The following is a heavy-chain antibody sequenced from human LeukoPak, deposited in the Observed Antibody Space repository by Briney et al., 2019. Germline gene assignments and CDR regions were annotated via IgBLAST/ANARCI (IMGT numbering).Heavy chain of an antibody. D-gene: IGHD2-15*01. CDR3: ARALYCSGGSCYSGFDP. CDR1: GFTFSSYA. Sequence: PGGSLRLSCAASGFTFSSYAMHWVRQAPGKGLEWVAVISYDGSNKYYADSVKGRFTISRDNSKNTLYLQMNSLRAEDTAAYYCARALYCSGGSCYSGFDPWGQGTLVTVSS. CDR2: ISYDGSNK. V-gene: IGHV3-30*04. J-gene: IGHJ5*02.